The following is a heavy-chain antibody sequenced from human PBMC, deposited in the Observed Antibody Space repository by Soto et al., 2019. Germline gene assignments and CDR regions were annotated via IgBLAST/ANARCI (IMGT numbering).Heavy chain of an antibody. CDR2: ISSSSSTI. CDR3: ARSSITIFGVVIIGPLDY. D-gene: IGHD3-3*01. J-gene: IGHJ4*02. V-gene: IGHV3-48*01. Sequence: HPGGSLRLSCAASGFTFSSYSMNWVRQAPGKGLEWVSYISSSSSTIYYADSVKGRFTISRDNAKNSLYLQMNSLRAEDTAVYYCARSSITIFGVVIIGPLDYWGQGTLVTVSS. CDR1: GFTFSSYS.